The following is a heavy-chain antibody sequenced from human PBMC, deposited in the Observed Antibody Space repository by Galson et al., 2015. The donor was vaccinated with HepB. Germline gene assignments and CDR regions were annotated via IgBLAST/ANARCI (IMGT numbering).Heavy chain of an antibody. CDR1: GYTFTSYA. Sequence: CKASGYTFTSYAMHWVRQAPGQRLEWMGWINAGNGNTKYSQKFQGRVTITRDTSASTAYMELSSLRSEDTAVYYCATAYCGGDCYFNYYYYGMDVWGQGTT. D-gene: IGHD2-21*02. V-gene: IGHV1-3*01. J-gene: IGHJ6*02. CDR2: INAGNGNT. CDR3: ATAYCGGDCYFNYYYYGMDV.